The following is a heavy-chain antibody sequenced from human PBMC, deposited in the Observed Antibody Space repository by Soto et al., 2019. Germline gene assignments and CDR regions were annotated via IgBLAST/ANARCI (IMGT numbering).Heavy chain of an antibody. CDR3: ARSSTSANYFDY. J-gene: IGHJ4*02. D-gene: IGHD2-2*01. Sequence: QVQLQESGPGLVKPSQTLSLTCTVSGGSISSGGYYWSWIRQHPGKGLEWIGYIYYSGRTYYNPSLKRRVTISVDSSKTQFALKLSSVPAADTAVYYCARSSTSANYFDYWGQGTLVTVSS. CDR2: IYYSGRT. CDR1: GGSISSGGYY. V-gene: IGHV4-31*03.